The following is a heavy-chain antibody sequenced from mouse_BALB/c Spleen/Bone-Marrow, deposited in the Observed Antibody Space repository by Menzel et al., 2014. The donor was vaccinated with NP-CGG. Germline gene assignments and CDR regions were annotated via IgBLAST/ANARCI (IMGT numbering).Heavy chain of an antibody. CDR3: AREGRGYYGSSGAAMDY. D-gene: IGHD1-1*01. V-gene: IGHV2-9*02. J-gene: IGHJ4*01. Sequence: VMLVESGPGLVAPSQSLSISCTVSGFSLTSYGVYWVRQPPGQGLEWLGAIWAGGSTNYNSALMSRLTISKDNSKSQVFLKMNSLQTDDTAMYYCAREGRGYYGSSGAAMDYWGQGTKVTVSS. CDR1: GFSLTSYG. CDR2: IWAGGST.